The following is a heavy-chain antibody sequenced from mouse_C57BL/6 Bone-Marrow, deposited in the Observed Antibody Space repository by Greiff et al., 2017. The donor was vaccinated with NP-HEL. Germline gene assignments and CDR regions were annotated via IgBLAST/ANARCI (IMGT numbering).Heavy chain of an antibody. J-gene: IGHJ4*01. CDR3: TDSSGSYAMDY. Sequence: EVKLMESGAELVRPGASVKLSCTASGFNIKDDYMHWVKQRPEQGLEWIGWIDPENGDTEYASKFQGKATITADTSSNTAYLQLSSLTSEDTAVYYCTDSSGSYAMDYWGQGTSVTVSS. CDR1: GFNIKDDY. CDR2: IDPENGDT. V-gene: IGHV14-4*01. D-gene: IGHD3-2*02.